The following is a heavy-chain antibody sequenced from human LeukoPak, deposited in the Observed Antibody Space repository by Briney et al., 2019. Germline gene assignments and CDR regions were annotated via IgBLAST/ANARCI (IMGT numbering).Heavy chain of an antibody. J-gene: IGHJ4*02. CDR2: INPDESEK. Sequence: GGSLRLSCAASGFTLSNYWMSWVSQAPGRGLEWVANINPDESEKYYEDSVKGRFTISRDNADNSLYLHKNTLRAEDTAVYYCARFRTVAGNPLDYWGQGTLVTVSS. CDR3: ARFRTVAGNPLDY. V-gene: IGHV3-7*03. D-gene: IGHD6-19*01. CDR1: GFTLSNYW.